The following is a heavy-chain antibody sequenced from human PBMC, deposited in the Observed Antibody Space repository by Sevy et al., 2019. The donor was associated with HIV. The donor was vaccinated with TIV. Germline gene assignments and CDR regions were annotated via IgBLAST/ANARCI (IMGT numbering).Heavy chain of an antibody. V-gene: IGHV4-34*01. CDR2: INHSGST. D-gene: IGHD1-26*01. Sequence: SETLSLTCAVYGGSFSGYYWSWIRQPPGKGLEWIGEINHSGSTNYNPPLKSRVTISVDTSKNQFSLKLSSVTAADTAVYYCARGRGYGRGGSYYYYYGMDVWGQGTTVTVSS. J-gene: IGHJ6*02. CDR3: ARGRGYGRGGSYYYYYGMDV. CDR1: GGSFSGYY.